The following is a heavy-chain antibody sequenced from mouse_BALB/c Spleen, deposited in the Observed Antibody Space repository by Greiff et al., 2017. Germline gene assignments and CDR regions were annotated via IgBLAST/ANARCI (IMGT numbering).Heavy chain of an antibody. CDR2: ISSGGSYT. Sequence: EVMLVESGGGLVKPGGSLKLSCAASGFTFSSYAMSWVRQSPEKRLEWVAEISSGGSYTYYPDTVTGRFTISRDNAKNTLYLEMSSLRSEDTAMFYCARGDVYGPGFAYWGQGTLVTVSA. D-gene: IGHD1-2*01. J-gene: IGHJ3*01. CDR1: GFTFSSYA. CDR3: ARGDVYGPGFAY. V-gene: IGHV5-9-4*01.